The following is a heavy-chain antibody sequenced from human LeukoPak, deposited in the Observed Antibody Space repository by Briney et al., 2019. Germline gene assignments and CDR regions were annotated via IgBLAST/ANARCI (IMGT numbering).Heavy chain of an antibody. V-gene: IGHV4-39*02. CDR1: GDSISSSNSY. Sequence: SETLSLTCTVSGDSISSSNSYWGWIRQPPGKGLEWIGSIFYSGSTYYNPSLKSRVTISIVASKNHFSLKLSSVTAADTAVYYCARGPNSNWSGLDFWGQGTLLTVSS. D-gene: IGHD6-6*01. CDR2: IFYSGST. CDR3: ARGPNSNWSGLDF. J-gene: IGHJ4*02.